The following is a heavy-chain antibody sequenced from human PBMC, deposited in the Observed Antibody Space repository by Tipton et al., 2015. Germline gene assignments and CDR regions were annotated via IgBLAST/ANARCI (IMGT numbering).Heavy chain of an antibody. V-gene: IGHV5-51*01. D-gene: IGHD3-10*01. J-gene: IGHJ6*02. Sequence: VQLVQSGAEVKKPGESLKISCKGSGYSFPTYWIGWVRQMPGKGLEWMGIIYPGDSDTRYSPSLQGQVTISADESINTAYLQWGGLKPSATAMYYCAGQAATTVREPISPLHYYHYYGLDVWGQGATVTVSS. CDR2: IYPGDSDT. CDR3: AGQAATTVREPISPLHYYHYYGLDV. CDR1: GYSFPTYW.